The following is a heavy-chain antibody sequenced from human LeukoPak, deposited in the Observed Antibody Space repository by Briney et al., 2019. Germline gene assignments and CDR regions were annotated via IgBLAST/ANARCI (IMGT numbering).Heavy chain of an antibody. CDR1: GGSISSYC. V-gene: IGHV4-59*01. CDR2: IYYSGST. CDR3: ARAHLGKGSYYYYYMDV. Sequence: PSETLSLTCTVSGGSISSYCWSWIRQPPGKGLEWIGYIYYSGSTNYNPSLKSRVTISVDTSKNQFSLKLSSVTAADTAVYYCARAHLGKGSYYYYYMDVWGKGTTVTVSS. J-gene: IGHJ6*03. D-gene: IGHD3-10*01.